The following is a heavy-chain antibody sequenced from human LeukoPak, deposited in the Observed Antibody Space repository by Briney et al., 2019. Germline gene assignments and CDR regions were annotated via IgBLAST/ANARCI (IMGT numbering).Heavy chain of an antibody. CDR3: ARDGPYYDFWSGYYTFYFDY. V-gene: IGHV3-23*01. CDR2: ISGSGGST. CDR1: GFTFSSYA. D-gene: IGHD3-3*01. Sequence: SGGSLRLSCAASGFTFSSYALSWGRQAPGKGLEWVSAISGSGGSTYYADSVKGRFTISRDNAKNSLYLQMNSLRAEDTALYYCARDGPYYDFWSGYYTFYFDYWGQGTLVTVSS. J-gene: IGHJ4*02.